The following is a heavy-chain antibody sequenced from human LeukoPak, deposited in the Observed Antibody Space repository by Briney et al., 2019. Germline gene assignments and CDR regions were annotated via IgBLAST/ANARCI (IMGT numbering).Heavy chain of an antibody. CDR3: TTQTGTYYDFWSGSSGAFDI. D-gene: IGHD3-3*01. J-gene: IGHJ3*02. CDR1: GFTLTNAW. Sequence: GGSLRLSCAAYGFTLTNAWMRWVSQAPGKGREWDGRIKTKTDSSTKDYAAPVKGRFTISRDDSKNTVYLQMTSLKTEDTAVYYCTTQTGTYYDFWSGSSGAFDIWGQGTMVTVSS. V-gene: IGHV3-15*01. CDR2: IKTKTDSSTK.